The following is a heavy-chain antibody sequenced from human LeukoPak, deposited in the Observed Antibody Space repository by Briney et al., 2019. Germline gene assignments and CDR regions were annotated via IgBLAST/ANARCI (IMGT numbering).Heavy chain of an antibody. CDR3: ARAGYDFWSGYYRLYNWFDP. D-gene: IGHD3-3*01. J-gene: IGHJ5*02. V-gene: IGHV1-18*04. CDR2: ISGYNGNT. CDR1: GYTFTGYY. Sequence: ASVKVSCKASGYTFTGYYMHWVRQAPGQGLEWMGWISGYNGNTNYAQKLQGRVTMTTDTSTSTAYMELRSLRSDDTAVYYCARAGYDFWSGYYRLYNWFDPWGQGTLVTVSS.